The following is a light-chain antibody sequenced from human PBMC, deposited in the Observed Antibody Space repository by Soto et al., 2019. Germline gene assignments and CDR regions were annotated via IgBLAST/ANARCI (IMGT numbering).Light chain of an antibody. CDR3: QHYNSYSEA. Sequence: DIQMTQSPSTLSGSVGDRVTITCRDSQTISSWLAWYQRKPGKAPKLLIYKASTLKSGVPSRFSGSGSGTEFTLTISSLQPDDFATYYCQHYNSYSEAFGQGTKVDIK. J-gene: IGKJ1*01. CDR1: QTISSW. CDR2: KAS. V-gene: IGKV1-5*03.